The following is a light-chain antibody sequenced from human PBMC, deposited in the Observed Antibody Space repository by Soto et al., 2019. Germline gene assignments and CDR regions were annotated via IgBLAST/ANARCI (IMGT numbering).Light chain of an antibody. J-gene: IGKJ1*01. Sequence: LQMTPSPSTLSASVRDSITITCRASQSSSSWLAWYQQKPGKAPKLLIYKASSLESGVPSRFSGSGSGTEFTLTISCLQPDDFATYYCQQYNSYSGTFGQGTKV. CDR2: KAS. CDR3: QQYNSYSGT. CDR1: QSSSSW. V-gene: IGKV1-5*03.